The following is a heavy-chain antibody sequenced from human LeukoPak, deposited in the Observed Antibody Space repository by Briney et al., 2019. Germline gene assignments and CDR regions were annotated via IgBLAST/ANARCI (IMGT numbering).Heavy chain of an antibody. Sequence: ASVKVSCKASGYTFTSYDIXXVRXXXXXXXXXXGWMNPNSGNTGYAQKFQGRVTMTRNTSISTAYMELSSLRSEDTAVYYCARAGVLGREPDYWGQGTLVTVSS. CDR1: GYTFTSYD. D-gene: IGHD3-16*01. V-gene: IGHV1-8*01. CDR3: ARAGVLGREPDY. CDR2: MNPNSGNT. J-gene: IGHJ4*02.